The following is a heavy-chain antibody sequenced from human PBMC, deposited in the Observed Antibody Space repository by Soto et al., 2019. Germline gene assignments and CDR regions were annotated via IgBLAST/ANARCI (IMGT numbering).Heavy chain of an antibody. Sequence: GGSLRLSCAASGFTFSSYSMNWVRQAPGKGLAWVSYISSSSSTIYYADSVKGRFTISRDNAKNSLYLQMNSLRDEDTAVYYCARQPYDYGGNLYYYYYGMDVWGQGTTVTVSS. V-gene: IGHV3-48*02. D-gene: IGHD4-17*01. CDR3: ARQPYDYGGNLYYYYYGMDV. CDR2: ISSSSSTI. CDR1: GFTFSSYS. J-gene: IGHJ6*02.